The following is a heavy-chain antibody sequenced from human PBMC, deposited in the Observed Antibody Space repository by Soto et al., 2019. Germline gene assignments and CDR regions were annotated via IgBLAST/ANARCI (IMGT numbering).Heavy chain of an antibody. CDR3: ARDLSRRTYYDFWSGNYYYYGMDV. J-gene: IGHJ6*02. CDR2: IWYDGSNK. D-gene: IGHD3-3*01. CDR1: GFTFSSYG. V-gene: IGHV3-33*01. Sequence: PVGSLRLSCAASGFTFSSYGMHWVRQAPGKGLEWVAVIWYDGSNKYYADSVKGRFTIPRDNSKNTLYLQMNSLRAEDTAVYYCARDLSRRTYYDFWSGNYYYYGMDVWGQGTTVTVSS.